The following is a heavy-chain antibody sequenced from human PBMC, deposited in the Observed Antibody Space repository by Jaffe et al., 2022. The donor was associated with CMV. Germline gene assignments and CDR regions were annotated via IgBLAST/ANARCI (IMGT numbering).Heavy chain of an antibody. J-gene: IGHJ4*02. CDR1: GFTFSSYW. V-gene: IGHV3-7*03. Sequence: EVQLVESGGGLVQPGGSLRLSCAASGFTFSSYWMSWVRQAPGKGLEWVANIKQDGSEKYYVDSVKGRFTISRDNAKNSLYLQMNSLRAEDTAVYYCARDSHPTGWWFGELLHPYYDTLSPGNYWGQGTLVTVSS. CDR2: IKQDGSEK. CDR3: ARDSHPTGWWFGELLHPYYDTLSPGNY. D-gene: IGHD3-10*01.